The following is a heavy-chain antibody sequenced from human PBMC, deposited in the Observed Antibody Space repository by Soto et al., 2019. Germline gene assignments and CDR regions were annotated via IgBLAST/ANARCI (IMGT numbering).Heavy chain of an antibody. CDR1: GSTFSSDA. CDR3: AREMGLNWALAPRYYYYMDV. D-gene: IGHD7-27*01. V-gene: IGHV1-18*01. CDR2: ISVHSGNT. J-gene: IGHJ6*03. Sequence: QVQLVQSGAEVKKPGASVKVACEASGSTFSSDAIIWVRQAPGQGLEWVGWISVHSGNTKYAQNFQGRVTMTADISTSTAYMELRNLISDDTAVYYCAREMGLNWALAPRYYYYMDVWGKGTTVTVSS.